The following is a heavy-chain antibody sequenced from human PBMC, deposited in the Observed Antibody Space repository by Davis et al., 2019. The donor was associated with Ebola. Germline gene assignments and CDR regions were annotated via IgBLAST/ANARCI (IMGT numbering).Heavy chain of an antibody. CDR1: GFTLSSYG. CDR2: ILYDRNKK. V-gene: IGHV3-30*18. D-gene: IGHD2-21*01. CDR3: AKGRQDATCGPDCYILGY. J-gene: IGHJ4*02. Sequence: PGGSLRLSCAVSGFTLSSYGMHWVRQAPGTGLEWVADILYDRNKKNYGDSVKGRFSISTDNSKNTLYLQMDSLRPEDTGVYYCAKGRQDATCGPDCYILGYWGQGTLVTVSS.